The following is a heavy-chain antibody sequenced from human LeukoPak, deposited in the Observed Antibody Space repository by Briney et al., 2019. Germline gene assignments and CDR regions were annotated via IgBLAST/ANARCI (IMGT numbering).Heavy chain of an antibody. CDR1: GFTFRSDW. CDR3: VRALGSRLDY. CDR2: INSDGSNT. V-gene: IGHV3-74*01. J-gene: IGHJ4*02. D-gene: IGHD7-27*01. Sequence: PGGSLRLSCAASGFTFRSDWRHWVRQAPGKGLVWVSRINSDGSNTNYADSVKGRFTISRDNAKNTLYLQMNSLRAEDTAVYYCVRALGSRLDYWGQGTLVTVSS.